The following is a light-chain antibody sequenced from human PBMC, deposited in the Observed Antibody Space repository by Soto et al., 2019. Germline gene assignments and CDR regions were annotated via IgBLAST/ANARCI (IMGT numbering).Light chain of an antibody. CDR1: RSNIGAGYD. CDR2: GNG. Sequence: QLVLTQPPSVSGAPGQRVTISCTGSRSNIGAGYDVHWYQQLPGTAPKLLIYGNGRWSSGVPDRFSGSKSGTSASLAISGLQSEDEADYYCAAWDDSLSGVVFGGGTKLTVL. J-gene: IGLJ2*01. CDR3: AAWDDSLSGVV. V-gene: IGLV1-40*01.